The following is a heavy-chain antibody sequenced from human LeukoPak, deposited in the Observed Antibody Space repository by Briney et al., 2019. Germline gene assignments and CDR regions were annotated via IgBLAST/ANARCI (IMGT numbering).Heavy chain of an antibody. CDR2: IYTSGST. J-gene: IGHJ4*02. CDR3: ARENSGSYREFDY. CDR1: GGSISSYY. Sequence: SETLSLTCTVSGGSISSYYWSWIRQPAGKGLEWIVRIYTSGSTNYNASLKSRVSMSVDTSKNQFSLKLSSVTAADTAVFYCARENSGSYREFDYWGQGTLVTVSS. D-gene: IGHD1-26*01. V-gene: IGHV4-4*07.